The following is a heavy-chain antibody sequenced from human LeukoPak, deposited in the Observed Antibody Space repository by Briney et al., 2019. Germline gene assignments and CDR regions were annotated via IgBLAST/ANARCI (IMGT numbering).Heavy chain of an antibody. CDR3: AREVGSSRAFDI. J-gene: IGHJ3*02. D-gene: IGHD2-15*01. CDR1: GFRFSDYY. CDR2: FDRGRDGK. Sequence: PGGSLRLSCAGSGFRFSDYYMAWIRQTPGKGLQRVSFFDRGRDGKAHADSVQGRFTFSRDNDKNSLYLLLNSLTAEVTAVYYCAREVGSSRAFDIWGQGTMVTVSS. V-gene: IGHV3-11*05.